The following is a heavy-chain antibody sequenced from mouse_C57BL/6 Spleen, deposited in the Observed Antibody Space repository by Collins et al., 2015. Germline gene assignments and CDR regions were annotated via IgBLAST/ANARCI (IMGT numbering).Heavy chain of an antibody. CDR3: ARGDGYPY. Sequence: QVQLQQPGAELVKPGASVKLSCKASGYTFTSYWMQWVKQRPGQGLEWIGEIDPSDSYTNYNQKFKGKATLTVDTSSSTAYMQLSSLTSEDSAVYYCARGDGYPYWGQGTTLTVSS. V-gene: IGHV1-50*01. CDR2: IDPSDSYT. J-gene: IGHJ2*01. D-gene: IGHD2-3*01. CDR1: GYTFTSYW.